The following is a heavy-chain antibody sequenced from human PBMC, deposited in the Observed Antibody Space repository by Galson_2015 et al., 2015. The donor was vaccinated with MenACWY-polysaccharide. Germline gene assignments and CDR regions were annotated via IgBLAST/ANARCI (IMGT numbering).Heavy chain of an antibody. V-gene: IGHV3-48*02. J-gene: IGHJ5*01. CDR1: GFSFSNYN. CDR3: ARDLLDS. Sequence: SLRLSCAASGFSFSNYNMNWVRRAPGRGLEWVSYISTSSSTIYYAGSVKGRFTISRDNARSSLYLQMNSLSDEYTAVCYCARDLLDSSVHGILATVSS. CDR2: ISTSSSTI.